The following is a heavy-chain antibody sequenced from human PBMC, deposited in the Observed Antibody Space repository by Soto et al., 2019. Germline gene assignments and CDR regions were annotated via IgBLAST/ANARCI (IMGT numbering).Heavy chain of an antibody. CDR1: GGSFSGYY. CDR3: ARKPSGNYVGYFAP. J-gene: IGHJ5*02. D-gene: IGHD3-9*01. CDR2: INHSGST. Sequence: PSETLSLTCAVYGGSFSGYYWSWIRQPPGKGLEWIGEINHSGSTNYNPSLKSRVTISVDTSKNQFSLKLSSVTAADTAVYYCARKPSGNYVGYFAPWGQGTQVTVSS. V-gene: IGHV4-34*01.